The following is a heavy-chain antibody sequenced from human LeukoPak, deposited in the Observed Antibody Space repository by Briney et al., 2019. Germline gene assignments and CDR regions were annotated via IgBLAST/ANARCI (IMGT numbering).Heavy chain of an antibody. J-gene: IGHJ4*02. Sequence: ASVKVSCKASGYTFTGYYMHWVRQAPGQGLEWLGWISAYNGNTNYAQNLQGRVTVTTDTSTSTAYMELRSLRSDDTAVYYCATGGSSWPFDYWGQGTLVTVPS. CDR1: GYTFTGYY. CDR2: ISAYNGNT. V-gene: IGHV1-18*04. CDR3: ATGGSSWPFDY. D-gene: IGHD6-13*01.